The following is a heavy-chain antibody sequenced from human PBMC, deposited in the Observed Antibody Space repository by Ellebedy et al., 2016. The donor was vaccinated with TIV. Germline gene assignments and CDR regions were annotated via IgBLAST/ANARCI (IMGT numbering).Heavy chain of an antibody. CDR2: INTDGRTT. CDR1: GFSFIDAW. Sequence: GESLKISCAASGFSFIDAWMNWVRQAPGKGLVWVSRINTDGRTTNYADSVRGRFTISRDNAKNTVYLQMNSLRDEDTAVYYCARGGNYYFDLWGRGTLVTVSS. D-gene: IGHD1-7*01. CDR3: ARGGNYYFDL. J-gene: IGHJ2*01. V-gene: IGHV3-74*01.